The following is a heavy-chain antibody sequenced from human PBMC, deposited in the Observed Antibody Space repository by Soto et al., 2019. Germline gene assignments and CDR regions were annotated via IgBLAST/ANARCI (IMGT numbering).Heavy chain of an antibody. CDR1: GYTFTSYG. V-gene: IGHV1-18*01. CDR3: ARRVQVPAAARYYYYMEV. J-gene: IGHJ6*03. Sequence: ASVKVSFKASGYTFTSYGICWVRQAPGQGLEWMGWISAYNGNTNYAQKLQGRVTMTTDTSTSTAYMELRSLRSDDTAVYYCARRVQVPAAARYYYYMEVWGKGTTVTVSS. CDR2: ISAYNGNT. D-gene: IGHD2-2*01.